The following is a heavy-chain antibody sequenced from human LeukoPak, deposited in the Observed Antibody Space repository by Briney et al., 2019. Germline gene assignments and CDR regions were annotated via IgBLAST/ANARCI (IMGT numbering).Heavy chain of an antibody. V-gene: IGHV4-4*07. CDR1: GGSISSYY. Sequence: SETLSLTCTVSGGSISSYYWSWIRQPAGKGLEWIGRIYTSGSTNYNPSLRSRVTMSVDTSKNQFSLKLSSVTAADTAVYYCARDEYYYGSGSYLYYMDVWGKGTTVTISS. D-gene: IGHD3-10*01. CDR2: IYTSGST. J-gene: IGHJ6*03. CDR3: ARDEYYYGSGSYLYYMDV.